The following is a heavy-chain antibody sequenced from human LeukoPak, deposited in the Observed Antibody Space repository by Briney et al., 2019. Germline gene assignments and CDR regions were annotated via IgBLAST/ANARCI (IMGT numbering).Heavy chain of an antibody. CDR3: ARGGGWELPFDY. Sequence: SETLSLTCAVYGGSFSGYYWSWIRQPPGKGLEWIGEINHSGSTNYNPSLKSRVTISVDTSKNQFSLKLSSVTAADTAVYYCARGGGWELPFDYWGQGTLVTVPS. J-gene: IGHJ4*02. CDR2: INHSGST. V-gene: IGHV4-34*01. D-gene: IGHD1-26*01. CDR1: GGSFSGYY.